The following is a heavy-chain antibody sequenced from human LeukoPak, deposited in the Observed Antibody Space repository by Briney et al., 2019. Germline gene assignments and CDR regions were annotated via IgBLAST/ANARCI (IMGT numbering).Heavy chain of an antibody. J-gene: IGHJ6*02. CDR3: ARGHELLQWELLRAQYYYYGMDV. Sequence: PGGSLRLSCAASGFTFSSYAMSWVRQAPGKGLEWVSYISSSGSTIYYADSVKGRFTISRDNAKNSLYLQMNSLRAEDTAVYYCARGHELLQWELLRAQYYYYGMDVWGQGTTVTVSS. CDR1: GFTFSSYA. CDR2: ISSSGSTI. V-gene: IGHV3-48*03. D-gene: IGHD1-26*01.